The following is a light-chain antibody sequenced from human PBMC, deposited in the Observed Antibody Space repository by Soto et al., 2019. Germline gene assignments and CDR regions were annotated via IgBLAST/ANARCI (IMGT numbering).Light chain of an antibody. CDR3: SSSTSSNTLV. CDR1: KXDIGSSDY. Sequence: VLTQPASVSASPGQSITISCTGGKXDIGSSDYVSWYQQHPGKAPKLIIYGVSNRPSGTSDRFSGSKSGNTASLTISGLQADDEADYYCSSSTSSNTLVFGGGTKFTVL. V-gene: IGLV2-14*01. J-gene: IGLJ3*02. CDR2: GVS.